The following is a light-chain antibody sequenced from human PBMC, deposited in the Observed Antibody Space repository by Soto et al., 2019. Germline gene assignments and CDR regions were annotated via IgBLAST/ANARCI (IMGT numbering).Light chain of an antibody. CDR1: QSFRGL. CDR2: DAY. Sequence: EVVLTQSPVTLSLSPGERATLSCRASQSFRGLLAWYQKKPGQAPRLLIYDAYNRATGIPPRFSGSGSGTDFTLTISSLEPEDFATYYCLQHSDYPFTFGLGTKVDI. V-gene: IGKV3-11*01. CDR3: LQHSDYPFT. J-gene: IGKJ3*01.